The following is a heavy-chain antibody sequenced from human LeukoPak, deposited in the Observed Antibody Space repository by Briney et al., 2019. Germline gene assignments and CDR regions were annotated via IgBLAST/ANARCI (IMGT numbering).Heavy chain of an antibody. V-gene: IGHV1-46*01. D-gene: IGHD2-2*02. CDR2: INPSGGST. CDR3: ARVSVVVPAAIAGDAFDI. J-gene: IGHJ3*02. Sequence: ASVKVSCKASGYTFTSYYMHWVRQAPGQGLEWMGIINPSGGSTSYAQKFQGRVTMTRDTSTSTVYMELSSLRSEDTAVYYCARVSVVVPAAIAGDAFDIWGQGTMVTVSS. CDR1: GYTFTSYY.